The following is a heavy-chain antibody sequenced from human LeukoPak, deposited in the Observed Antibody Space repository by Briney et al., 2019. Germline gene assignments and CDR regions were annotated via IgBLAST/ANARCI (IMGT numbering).Heavy chain of an antibody. V-gene: IGHV4-39*01. D-gene: IGHD3-10*01. CDR2: IYHSGST. CDR3: ARLWFGELSY. J-gene: IGHJ4*02. CDR1: GGSISSSYYY. Sequence: PSETLSLTCTVSGGSISSSYYYWGWIRQPPGEGLEWIGSIYHSGSTYYSPSLKSRVTISVDTSKNQFSLRLSSVTAADTAVYYCARLWFGELSYWGQGTLVTVSS.